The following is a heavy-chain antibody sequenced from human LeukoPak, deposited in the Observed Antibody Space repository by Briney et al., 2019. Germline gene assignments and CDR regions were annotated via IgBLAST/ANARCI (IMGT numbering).Heavy chain of an antibody. V-gene: IGHV4-59*02. D-gene: IGHD2-21*01. CDR3: ARVLCRQWIDP. J-gene: IGHJ5*02. CDR1: GGSVSSYY. CDR2: ISFNGVT. Sequence: SETLSLTCSVSGGSVSSYYWSWIRQPPGKGLEWIGQISFNGVTNYNPSLKSRVTISVDTSNNQFSLSLTSVSAADTAVYYCARVLCRQWIDPWGQGTPVTVSS.